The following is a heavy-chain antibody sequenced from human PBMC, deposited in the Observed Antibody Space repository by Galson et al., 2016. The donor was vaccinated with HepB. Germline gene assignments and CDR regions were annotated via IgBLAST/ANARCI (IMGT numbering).Heavy chain of an antibody. Sequence: SLRLSCAGSGFIFSSYWMSWVRQAPGKGLEWVANIKQEGSEKFYVDSLKGRLTISRDNSKNSLFLQMNSLRADDTAVYYCARGRLTMVRGLNGYYFDLWGQGTLLTVSS. CDR3: ARGRLTMVRGLNGYYFDL. J-gene: IGHJ4*02. CDR1: GFIFSSYW. D-gene: IGHD3-10*01. V-gene: IGHV3-7*03. CDR2: IKQEGSEK.